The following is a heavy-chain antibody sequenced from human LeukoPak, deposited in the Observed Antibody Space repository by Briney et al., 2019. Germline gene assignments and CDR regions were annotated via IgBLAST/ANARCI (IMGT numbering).Heavy chain of an antibody. Sequence: ASVRVSCKTSRYSFTNYGVSWVRQAPGQGPEWMGWISVKNGNTNYAQKFQARFTMTTDTSTGTDYMELRSLRSDDTAVYYWARWGVHGTTTYCFDYWGQGSQVTVSS. J-gene: IGHJ4*02. D-gene: IGHD2/OR15-2a*01. CDR3: ARWGVHGTTTYCFDY. V-gene: IGHV1-18*04. CDR1: RYSFTNYG. CDR2: ISVKNGNT.